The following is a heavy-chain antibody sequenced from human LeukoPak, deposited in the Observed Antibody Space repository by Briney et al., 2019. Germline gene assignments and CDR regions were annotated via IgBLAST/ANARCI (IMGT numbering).Heavy chain of an antibody. CDR2: ISGSGGST. D-gene: IGHD3-10*01. CDR3: AKGIRTMVRGVLYYFDY. V-gene: IGHV3-23*01. J-gene: IGHJ4*02. Sequence: PGGSLRLSCAASGFTFSSYAMRWVRQAPGKGLEWVSAISGSGGSTYYADSVKGRFTISRDNSKNTLYLQMNSLRAEDTAVYYCAKGIRTMVRGVLYYFDYWGQGTLDTVSS. CDR1: GFTFSSYA.